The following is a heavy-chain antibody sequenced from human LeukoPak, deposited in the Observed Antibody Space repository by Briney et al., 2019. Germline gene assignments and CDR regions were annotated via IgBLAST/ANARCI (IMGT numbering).Heavy chain of an antibody. CDR1: GFTFSSYE. CDR3: ARDALGTPYYYYYMDV. Sequence: GGSLRLSCAASGFTFSSYEMNWVRQAPGKGLEWVSYISSSGSTIYYADSVKGRFTISRDNAKNSLYLQMNSLRAEDTAVYYCARDALGTPYYYYYMDVWGKGTTVTVSS. CDR2: ISSSGSTI. V-gene: IGHV3-48*03. J-gene: IGHJ6*03. D-gene: IGHD7-27*01.